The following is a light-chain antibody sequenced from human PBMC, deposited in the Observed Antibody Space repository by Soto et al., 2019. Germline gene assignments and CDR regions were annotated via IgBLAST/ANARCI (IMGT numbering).Light chain of an antibody. Sequence: DIQMTQSPSTLSASVGDRVTITCRASQSISSWLAWYQQKPGKAPKLLIYKASSLESVVPSRFSGSGSGTDFTLTISSLQPDDFATYYCQQYNSYSWTFGQGTKVEIK. CDR1: QSISSW. V-gene: IGKV1-5*03. J-gene: IGKJ1*01. CDR3: QQYNSYSWT. CDR2: KAS.